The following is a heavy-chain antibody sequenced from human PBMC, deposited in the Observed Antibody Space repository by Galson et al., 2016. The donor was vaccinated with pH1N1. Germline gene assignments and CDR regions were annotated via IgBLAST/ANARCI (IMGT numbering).Heavy chain of an antibody. J-gene: IGHJ2*01. CDR1: GYSFTSYW. D-gene: IGHD3-22*01. Sequence: QSGAEVKKPGESLKISCKGSGYSFTSYWIGWVRQMPGKGLEWMGIIYPGDSDTRYSPSFQGQVTISADKSPSTAYLQCSSLKASDTAIYYCARYAVTYYYDSSGYPDWYFDLWGRGTLVTFSS. V-gene: IGHV5-51*03. CDR3: ARYAVTYYYDSSGYPDWYFDL. CDR2: IYPGDSDT.